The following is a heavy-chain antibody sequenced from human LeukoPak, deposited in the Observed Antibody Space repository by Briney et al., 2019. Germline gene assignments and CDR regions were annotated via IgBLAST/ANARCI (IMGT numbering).Heavy chain of an antibody. Sequence: GGSLRLSCAASGFTFSNYTIHWVRQAPGKGLEWVAIISCDGSNKYYADSVKGRFTISRDNSKNTLYLQMNSLRTEDTAVYYCARGPTYYDILTGYTIWGQGTLVTVSS. CDR1: GFTFSNYT. D-gene: IGHD3-9*01. V-gene: IGHV3-30-3*01. CDR3: ARGPTYYDILTGYTI. CDR2: ISCDGSNK. J-gene: IGHJ4*02.